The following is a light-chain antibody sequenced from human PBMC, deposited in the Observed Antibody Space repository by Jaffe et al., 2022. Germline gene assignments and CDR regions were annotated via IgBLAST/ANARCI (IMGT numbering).Light chain of an antibody. J-gene: IGKJ1*01. V-gene: IGKV1-39*01. CDR1: QSISNY. Sequence: DIQMTQSPSSLSASVGDRVTITCRASQSISNYLNWYQQKPGKAPELLIYAASSLQTGVPSRFSGSGSGTDFTLTISSLQPEDFATYYCLQSYNVPGTFGQGTKVEI. CDR2: AAS. CDR3: LQSYNVPGT.